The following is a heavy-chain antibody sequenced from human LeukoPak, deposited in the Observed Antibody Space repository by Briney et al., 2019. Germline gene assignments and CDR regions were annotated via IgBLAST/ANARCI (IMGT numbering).Heavy chain of an antibody. Sequence: GGSLRLSCAASGFTFSSYWMSWVRQAPGKGLEWVANIKQDGSEKYYVDSVKGRFTISRDNSKNTLYLQMNSLRAEDTAVYYCAKGISVAGNIDYWGQGTLVTVSS. CDR2: IKQDGSEK. D-gene: IGHD6-19*01. CDR3: AKGISVAGNIDY. J-gene: IGHJ4*02. CDR1: GFTFSSYW. V-gene: IGHV3-7*01.